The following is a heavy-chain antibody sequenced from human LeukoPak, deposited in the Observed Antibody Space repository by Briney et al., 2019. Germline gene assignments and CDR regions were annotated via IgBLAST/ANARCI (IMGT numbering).Heavy chain of an antibody. D-gene: IGHD1-26*01. J-gene: IGHJ5*02. CDR3: ARDSVGATTGWFDP. V-gene: IGHV4-59*01. Sequence: PSETLSLTCTVSGGSISSYYWSWIRQPPGKGLEWIGYIYYSGSTNYNPSLKSRVTISVDTSKNQFSLKLSSVTAADTAVYYCARDSVGATTGWFDPWGQGTLVTVSS. CDR2: IYYSGST. CDR1: GGSISSYY.